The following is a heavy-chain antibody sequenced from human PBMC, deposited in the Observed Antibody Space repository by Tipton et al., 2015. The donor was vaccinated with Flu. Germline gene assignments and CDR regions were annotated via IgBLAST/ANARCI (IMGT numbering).Heavy chain of an antibody. Sequence: TLSLTCTVSGGSISSYYWSWIRQPAGKGLEWIGRIYYSGSTYYNPSLKSRVTISVDTSKNQFSLKLSSVTAADTAVYYCARRGGMYSSGVGFDYWGQGTLVTVSS. V-gene: IGHV4-4*07. J-gene: IGHJ4*02. D-gene: IGHD6-19*01. CDR3: ARRGGMYSSGVGFDY. CDR1: GGSISSYY. CDR2: IYYSGST.